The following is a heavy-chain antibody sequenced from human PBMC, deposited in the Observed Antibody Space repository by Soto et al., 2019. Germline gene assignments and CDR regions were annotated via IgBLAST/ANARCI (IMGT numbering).Heavy chain of an antibody. CDR2: INHSGST. V-gene: IGHV4-34*01. CDR1: GGSFSGYY. Sequence: SETLSLTCAVYGGSFSGYYWSWIRQPPGKGLEWIGEINHSGSTNYNPSLKSRVTISVDTSKNQFSLKLSSVTAADTAVYYCARGLQDSSGPGLTDYWGQGTLVTVSS. D-gene: IGHD6-19*01. J-gene: IGHJ4*02. CDR3: ARGLQDSSGPGLTDY.